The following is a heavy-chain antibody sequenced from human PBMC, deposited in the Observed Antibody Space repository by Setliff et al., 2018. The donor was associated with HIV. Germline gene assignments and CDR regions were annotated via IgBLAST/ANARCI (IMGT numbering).Heavy chain of an antibody. CDR3: ARPTTYYYGSGSSHVDAFDI. CDR1: GYSFTSYW. D-gene: IGHD3-10*01. CDR2: IYPGDSDT. V-gene: IGHV5-51*01. J-gene: IGHJ3*02. Sequence: SLKISCKGSGYSFTSYWIGWVRQMPGKGLEWMGIIYPGDSDTRYSPSFQGQVTISADKSISTAYLQWSSLKASDTAMYYCARPTTYYYGSGSSHVDAFDIWGQGTMVTVSS.